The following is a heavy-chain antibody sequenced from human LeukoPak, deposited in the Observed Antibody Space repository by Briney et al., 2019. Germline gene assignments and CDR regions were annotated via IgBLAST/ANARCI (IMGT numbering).Heavy chain of an antibody. D-gene: IGHD4-23*01. CDR3: AKSRLVVTAFDY. Sequence: GGSLRLSCAASGFTFSSYTMNWVRQAPGKGLEWVSYISSSGSTIYYADSVKGRFTISRDNSRNTLFLQMNSLRGEDTAVYYCAKSRLVVTAFDYWGQGTLVTVSS. J-gene: IGHJ4*02. CDR1: GFTFSSYT. V-gene: IGHV3-48*01. CDR2: ISSSGSTI.